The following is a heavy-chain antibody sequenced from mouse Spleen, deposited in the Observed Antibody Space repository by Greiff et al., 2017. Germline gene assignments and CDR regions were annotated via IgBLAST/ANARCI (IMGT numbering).Heavy chain of an antibody. CDR2: IDPSDSET. V-gene: IGHV1-52*01. CDR1: GYTFTSYW. Sequence: QVQLQQPGAELVRPGSSVKLSCKASGYTFTSYWMHWVKQRPIQGLEWIGNIDPSDSETHYNQKFKDKATLTVDKSSSTAYMQLSSLTSEDSAVYYCAREDYRYAMDYWGQGTSVTVSS. D-gene: IGHD2-14*01. CDR3: AREDYRYAMDY. J-gene: IGHJ4*01.